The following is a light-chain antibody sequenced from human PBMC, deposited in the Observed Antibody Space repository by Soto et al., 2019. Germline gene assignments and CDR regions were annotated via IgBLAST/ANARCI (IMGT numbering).Light chain of an antibody. Sequence: DLQNTQSPSTVSASVGDRVTIPCRASQNINTWLAWYQQKPGKAPKLLILKASSLESGVPSRFSGSGSGTDFTLTISSLQPEDFATYYCQQSYSTPRTFGQGTKVDIK. CDR3: QQSYSTPRT. J-gene: IGKJ1*01. CDR1: QNINTW. CDR2: KAS. V-gene: IGKV1-5*03.